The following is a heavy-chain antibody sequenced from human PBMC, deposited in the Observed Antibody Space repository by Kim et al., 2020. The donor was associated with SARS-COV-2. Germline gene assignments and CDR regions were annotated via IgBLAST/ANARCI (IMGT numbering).Heavy chain of an antibody. J-gene: IGHJ5*02. V-gene: IGHV4-4*02. Sequence: PSLKSRVTISVDKSKNQFSLKLSSVTAADTAVYYCARDMLLWFGRPNWFDPWGQGTLVTVSS. D-gene: IGHD3-10*01. CDR3: ARDMLLWFGRPNWFDP.